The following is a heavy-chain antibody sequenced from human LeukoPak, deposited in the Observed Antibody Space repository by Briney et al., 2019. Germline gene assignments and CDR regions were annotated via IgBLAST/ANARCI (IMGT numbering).Heavy chain of an antibody. J-gene: IGHJ4*02. CDR3: ARPFYCSGGSCPSHFDF. V-gene: IGHV1-8*01. Sequence: ASVKVSCKASGYTFTSYDINWVRQATGQGLEWMGWMNPNSGNTGSAQKYPGRVTMTRNTSISTAYMELSSLRSEETGVYYCARPFYCSGGSCPSHFDFWGEGTLVSVS. CDR2: MNPNSGNT. D-gene: IGHD2-15*01. CDR1: GYTFTSYD.